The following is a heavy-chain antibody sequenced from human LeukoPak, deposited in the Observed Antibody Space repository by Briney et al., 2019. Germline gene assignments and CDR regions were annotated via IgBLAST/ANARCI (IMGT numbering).Heavy chain of an antibody. J-gene: IGHJ6*02. Sequence: SETLSLTCTVSGGSISSYYWSWIRQPPGKGLGWIGYIYYSGSTNYNPSLKSRVTISVDTSKNQLSLKLSSVTAADTAVYYCARVVVPAAMGGMDVWGQGTTVTVSS. V-gene: IGHV4-59*01. CDR3: ARVVVPAAMGGMDV. CDR2: IYYSGST. CDR1: GGSISSYY. D-gene: IGHD2-2*01.